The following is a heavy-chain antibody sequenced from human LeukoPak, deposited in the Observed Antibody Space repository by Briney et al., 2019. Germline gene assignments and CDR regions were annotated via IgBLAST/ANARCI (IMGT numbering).Heavy chain of an antibody. CDR3: ARRNYGSGSPYNY. CDR1: GGSFSGYY. CDR2: INHSGST. D-gene: IGHD3-10*01. J-gene: IGHJ4*02. V-gene: IGHV4-34*01. Sequence: SETLSLTCAVYGGSFSGYYWSWIRQPPGKGLEWIGEINHSGSTNYNPSLKSRVTISVDTSKNQFSLKLSSVTAADTAVYYCARRNYGSGSPYNYWGQGTLVTVSS.